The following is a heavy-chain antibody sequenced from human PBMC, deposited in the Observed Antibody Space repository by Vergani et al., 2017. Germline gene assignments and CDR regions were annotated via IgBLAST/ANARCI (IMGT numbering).Heavy chain of an antibody. D-gene: IGHD6-19*01. CDR2: IKQDGSEK. CDR1: GLTFSNYW. CDR3: ATDAACTSSSCGGIAVTVSDY. Sequence: EVQLVESGGGLVQPGGSLRLSCVASGLTFSNYWMTWVRQAPGKGLEWVANIKQDGSEKYYVHPVRGRFTISRDNANNSLYLQMNSLRVEDTAVYYCATDAACTSSSCGGIAVTVSDYWGQGTLVTVSS. J-gene: IGHJ4*02. V-gene: IGHV3-7*01.